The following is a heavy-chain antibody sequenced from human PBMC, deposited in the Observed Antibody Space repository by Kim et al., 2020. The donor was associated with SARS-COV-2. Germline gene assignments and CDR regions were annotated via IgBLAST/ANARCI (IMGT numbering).Heavy chain of an antibody. CDR1: GFTFSSFG. V-gene: IGHV3-30*18. Sequence: GGSLRLSCAASGFTFSSFGMHWVRQAPGKGLEWVAFISDDGSNKYYADSVKGRFTISRDNSKNTLYLQMNSLRAEDTAVYYCAKCESEDCYYYYGMDVWGLGATVTVSS. J-gene: IGHJ6*02. CDR2: ISDDGSNK. CDR3: AKCESEDCYYYYGMDV.